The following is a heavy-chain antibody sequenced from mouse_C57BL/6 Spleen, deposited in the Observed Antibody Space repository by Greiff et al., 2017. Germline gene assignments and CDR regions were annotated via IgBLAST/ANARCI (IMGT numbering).Heavy chain of an antibody. CDR1: GYTFTSYT. CDR3: ARYFIYAMDY. V-gene: IGHV1-4*01. Sequence: QVQLQQSGAELARPGASVKMSCKASGYTFTSYTMHWVKQRPGQGLEWIGYINPSSGYTKYNQKFKDKATLTADTSSSTAYLQLSSLTSEDSAVYYGARYFIYAMDYWGQGTSVTVSS. CDR2: INPSSGYT. D-gene: IGHD1-2*01. J-gene: IGHJ4*01.